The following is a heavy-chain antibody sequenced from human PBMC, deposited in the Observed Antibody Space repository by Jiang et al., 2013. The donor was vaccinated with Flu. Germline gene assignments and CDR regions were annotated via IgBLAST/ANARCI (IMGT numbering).Heavy chain of an antibody. V-gene: IGHV1-24*01. CDR1: GYTLTELS. CDR2: FDPEDGET. D-gene: IGHD5-18*01. Sequence: SGAEVKKPGASVKVSCKVSGYTLTELSMHWVRQAPGKGLEWMGGFDPEDGETIYAQKFQGRVTMTEDTSTDTAYMELSSLRSEDTAVYYCATDKYSYGYSPKNYYYGMDVWGQGTTVTVSS. CDR3: ATDKYSYGYSPKNYYYGMDV. J-gene: IGHJ6*02.